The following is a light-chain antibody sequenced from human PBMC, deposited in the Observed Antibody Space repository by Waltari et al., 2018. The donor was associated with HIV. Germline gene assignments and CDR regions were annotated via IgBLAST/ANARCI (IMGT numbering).Light chain of an antibody. CDR2: GAS. V-gene: IGKV3-15*01. Sequence: EIVMTQSPATLSVSPGERATLSCRASQSVSSNLAWYQQKPGQGPRLLVYGASIRATGIPARFSGSGSGTEFSLTISSLQSEDVAVYYCQQYNNWPLTFGQGTRLEIK. J-gene: IGKJ5*01. CDR3: QQYNNWPLT. CDR1: QSVSSN.